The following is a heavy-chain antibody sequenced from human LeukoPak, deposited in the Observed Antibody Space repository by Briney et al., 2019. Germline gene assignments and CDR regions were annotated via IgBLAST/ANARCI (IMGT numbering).Heavy chain of an antibody. J-gene: IGHJ4*02. Sequence: SETLSLTCTVSGGSISSYYWSWIRQPPGKGLEWIGSIYYSGSTYYNPSLKSRVTISVDTSKNQFSLKPSSVTAADTAVYYCATRIISSIDYWGQGTLVTVSS. CDR1: GGSISSYY. D-gene: IGHD6-6*01. CDR3: ATRIISSIDY. CDR2: IYYSGST. V-gene: IGHV4-59*05.